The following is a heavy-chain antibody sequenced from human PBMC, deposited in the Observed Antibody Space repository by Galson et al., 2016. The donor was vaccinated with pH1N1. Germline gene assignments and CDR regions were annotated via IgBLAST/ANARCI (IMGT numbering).Heavy chain of an antibody. V-gene: IGHV2-70*04. CDR2: IDWDDDK. CDR1: GFSLTTSGMR. D-gene: IGHD3-10*01. Sequence: PALVKPTQTLTLTCTFSGFSLTTSGMRVSWIRQAPGKALEWLARIDWDDDKFYNTSLKTRLTISKDTSRNHVVRTIINMDPVDTATYYCARGPRRTCYFDYWGQGTLVTVSS. CDR3: ARGPRRTCYFDY. J-gene: IGHJ4*02.